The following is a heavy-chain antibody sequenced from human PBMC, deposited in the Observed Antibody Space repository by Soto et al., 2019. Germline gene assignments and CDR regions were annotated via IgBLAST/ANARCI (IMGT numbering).Heavy chain of an antibody. Sequence: SETLSLTCTVSGGSISSYYWSWIRQPPGKGLEGIGYIYYSGRTNYNPSLKSRVTISVDTSKNQFSLKLSSVTAADAAVYYCARAIDYDFWSGYPSNYYYYMDVWGKGTTVTVSS. CDR1: GGSISSYY. V-gene: IGHV4-59*01. CDR3: ARAIDYDFWSGYPSNYYYYMDV. D-gene: IGHD3-3*01. CDR2: IYYSGRT. J-gene: IGHJ6*03.